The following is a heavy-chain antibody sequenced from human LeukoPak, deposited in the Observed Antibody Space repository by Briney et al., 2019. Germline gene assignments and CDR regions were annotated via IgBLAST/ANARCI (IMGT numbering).Heavy chain of an antibody. J-gene: IGHJ4*02. Sequence: GASVKVSCKASGYTFTSYAMRWVRQAPGQRLEWMGWINAGNGNTKYSQKFQGRVTITRDTSASTAYMELSSLRSEDTAVYYCARGGFGSYQLYYFDYWGQGTLVTVSS. CDR2: INAGNGNT. CDR3: ARGGFGSYQLYYFDY. CDR1: GYTFTSYA. D-gene: IGHD1-26*01. V-gene: IGHV1-3*01.